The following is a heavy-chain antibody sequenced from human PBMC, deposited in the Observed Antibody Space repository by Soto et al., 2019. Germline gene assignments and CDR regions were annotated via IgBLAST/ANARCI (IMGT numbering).Heavy chain of an antibody. CDR2: ISHSARI. D-gene: IGHD1-26*01. CDR1: GDSIRNNY. V-gene: IGHV4-59*01. Sequence: QVQLQESGPGLVRPSETLSLACSVSGDSIRNNYWSWFRQPPGKGLEWIAYISHSARINYNPSLKSRVTISLDTSKNQFSLTVNSLTPEDTAIYYCARTQGSGVSDYWGQGTLVTVSS. CDR3: ARTQGSGVSDY. J-gene: IGHJ4*02.